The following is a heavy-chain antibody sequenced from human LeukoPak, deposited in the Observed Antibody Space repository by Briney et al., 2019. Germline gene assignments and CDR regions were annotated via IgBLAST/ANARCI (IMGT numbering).Heavy chain of an antibody. CDR2: IYYSGST. Sequence: SETLSLTCTVSGGSISSSSYYWGWIRQPPGKGLEWIGSIYYSGSTYYNPSLKSRVTISVDTSKNQFSLKLSSVTAADTAVYYCARDRGFPLHAFDIWGQGTMVTVSS. V-gene: IGHV4-39*07. D-gene: IGHD2/OR15-2a*01. CDR1: GGSISSSSYY. CDR3: ARDRGFPLHAFDI. J-gene: IGHJ3*02.